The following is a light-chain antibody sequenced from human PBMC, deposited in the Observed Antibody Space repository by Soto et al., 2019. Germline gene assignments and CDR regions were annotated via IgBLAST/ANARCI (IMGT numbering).Light chain of an antibody. V-gene: IGLV2-14*03. CDR2: DVD. J-gene: IGLJ3*02. Sequence: QSALTQPASVSGSPGQSITISCAGSRSDIGAYNFVSWYQQHPGKAPRLVIYDVDNRPSGISDRFSGSKSGNTASLTISGLQAEDEADYYCASYTSNDTEMFGGGTKLTVL. CDR1: RSDIGAYNF. CDR3: ASYTSNDTEM.